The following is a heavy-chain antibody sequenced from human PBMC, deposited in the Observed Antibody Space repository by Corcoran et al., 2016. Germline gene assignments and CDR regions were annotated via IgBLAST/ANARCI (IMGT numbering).Heavy chain of an antibody. CDR1: GTSISSHS. Sequence: QVQLQESGPGLVKPSETLSLTCAVSGTSISSHSWSWIRQPAGKGLVWIGLFSTTGITKYNPSLKSRVTMSVDTSKNQFSLRLSSVTAADTAVYYCATGGVDFDYWGQGTLVTVSS. J-gene: IGHJ4*02. CDR3: ATGGVDFDY. D-gene: IGHD3-10*01. V-gene: IGHV4-4*07. CDR2: FSTTGIT.